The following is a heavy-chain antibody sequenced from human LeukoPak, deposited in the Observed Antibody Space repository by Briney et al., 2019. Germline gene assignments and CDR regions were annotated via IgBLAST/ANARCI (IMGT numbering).Heavy chain of an antibody. Sequence: GGSLRLSCAASGFTVSSNYMSWVRQAPGKGLEWVSMIYSGGSTYYADSVKGRFTISRDNSKNTLDLQMNSLRAEDTAVYYCARMNIAQIDYWGQGTLVTVSS. D-gene: IGHD1/OR15-1a*01. CDR2: IYSGGST. J-gene: IGHJ4*02. V-gene: IGHV3-66*01. CDR1: GFTVSSNY. CDR3: ARMNIAQIDY.